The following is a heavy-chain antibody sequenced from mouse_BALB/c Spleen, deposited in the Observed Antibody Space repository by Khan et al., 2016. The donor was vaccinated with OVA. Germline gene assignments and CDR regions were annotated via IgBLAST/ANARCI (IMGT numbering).Heavy chain of an antibody. D-gene: IGHD2-14*01. J-gene: IGHJ4*01. V-gene: IGHV3-2*02. CDR2: ISSTGST. CDR3: SRSRYSSYGYAFDC. CDR1: GYSITSDYA. Sequence: EVQLQESGPGLVKPSQSLSLTCTVTGYSITSDYAWNWIRQFPGNKLEWMGYISSTGSTSYNPSLKSRISITRDTSKNQFFLQLKSETTDDTATYNCSRSRYSSYGYAFDCWGRGTSGTVSS.